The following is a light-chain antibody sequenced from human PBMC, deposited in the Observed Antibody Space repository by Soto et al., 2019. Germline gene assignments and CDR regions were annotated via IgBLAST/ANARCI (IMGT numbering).Light chain of an antibody. CDR2: WAS. V-gene: IGKV4-1*01. J-gene: IGKJ4*01. Sequence: DIEVTQSPDSLAVSLGERATINCKSSQSLLYSSNNRNYLAWYQQKPGQPPKMLIYWASTRQSGVPDRFSGSGSGTDFTLTISRLQSEDFAVYHCHQYNTWPLTFGGGTKVVIK. CDR1: QSLLYSSNNRNY. CDR3: HQYNTWPLT.